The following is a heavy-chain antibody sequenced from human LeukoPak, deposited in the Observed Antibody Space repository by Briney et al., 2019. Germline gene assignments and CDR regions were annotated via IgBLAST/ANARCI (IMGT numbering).Heavy chain of an antibody. Sequence: GGSLRLSCAASGFTFSSYWMTWVRQAPGKGLEWVANINQDGSDKYYVDSVKGRFTISRDNAKNSLYLQMNSLRAEDTAVYYCASDRSGGWFDPWGQGTLVTVSS. J-gene: IGHJ5*02. CDR1: GFTFSSYW. V-gene: IGHV3-7*05. D-gene: IGHD3-22*01. CDR3: ASDRSGGWFDP. CDR2: INQDGSDK.